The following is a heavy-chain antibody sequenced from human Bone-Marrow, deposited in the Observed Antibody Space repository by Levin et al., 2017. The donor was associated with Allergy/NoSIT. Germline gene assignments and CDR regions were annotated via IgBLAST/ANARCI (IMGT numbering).Heavy chain of an antibody. CDR1: GFTFSSYA. CDR2: ISGSGGGT. Sequence: GGSLRLSCAASGFTFSSYAMSWVRQAPGKGLEWVSAISGSGGGTYYADSVNGRFTISRDNSKNTLYLQMNSLRAEDTAVYYCAKDSRYCSSTSCYENHVLGAFDIWGQGTMVSVSS. V-gene: IGHV3-23*01. CDR3: AKDSRYCSSTSCYENHVLGAFDI. D-gene: IGHD2-2*01. J-gene: IGHJ3*02.